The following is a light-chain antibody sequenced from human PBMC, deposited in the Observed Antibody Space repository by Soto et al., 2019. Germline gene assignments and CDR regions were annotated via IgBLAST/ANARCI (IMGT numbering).Light chain of an antibody. J-gene: IGKJ2*01. V-gene: IGKV3-15*01. CDR2: GAS. Sequence: EIVLTQSPGTLSVSPGERATLSCRASQSVSSKLAWYQQKPGQAPRLLFYGASTKATGIPARFSGSGSATDFTLTISSLQSEDFAVYYCQSYNDWPFTFGQGTKLEI. CDR3: QSYNDWPFT. CDR1: QSVSSK.